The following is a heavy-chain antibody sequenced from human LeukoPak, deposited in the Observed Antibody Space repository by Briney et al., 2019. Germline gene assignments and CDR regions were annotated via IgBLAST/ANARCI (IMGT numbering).Heavy chain of an antibody. Sequence: PSETLSLTCTVSGGSISSYYWSWIRQPPGKGLEWIGYIYYSGSTNYNPSLKSRVTISVDTSKNQFSLKLSSVTAADTAVYYCARGGPMVGRRGFDYWGQGTLVTVSS. J-gene: IGHJ4*02. CDR1: GGSISSYY. V-gene: IGHV4-59*01. CDR3: ARGGPMVGRRGFDY. D-gene: IGHD3-10*01. CDR2: IYYSGST.